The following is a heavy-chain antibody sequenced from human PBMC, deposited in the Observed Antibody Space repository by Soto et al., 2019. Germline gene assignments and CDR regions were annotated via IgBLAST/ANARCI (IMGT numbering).Heavy chain of an antibody. CDR2: IYYSGST. Sequence: SETLSLTCTVSGGSISSYYWSWIRQPPGKGLEWIGYIYYSGSTNYNPSLKSRVTISVDTSKNQFSLKLSSVTAADTAVYYCARTVGYCSGGSCYWAFDAFDIWGQGTMVTVSS. CDR1: GGSISSYY. V-gene: IGHV4-59*01. D-gene: IGHD2-15*01. J-gene: IGHJ3*02. CDR3: ARTVGYCSGGSCYWAFDAFDI.